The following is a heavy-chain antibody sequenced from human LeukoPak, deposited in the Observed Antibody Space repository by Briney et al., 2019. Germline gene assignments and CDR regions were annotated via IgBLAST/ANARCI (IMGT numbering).Heavy chain of an antibody. Sequence: GGSLRLSCAASGFTFNSFFLNWVRLTPGRELDWLACISQDGSETFYKDSVRGRFTISRDNTKNSLYLQMDSLRAEDTAVYFCVRDLGHSRHYFEYWGQGALVTVSS. CDR3: VRDLGHSRHYFEY. CDR2: ISQDGSET. D-gene: IGHD7-27*01. J-gene: IGHJ4*02. V-gene: IGHV3-7*01. CDR1: GFTFNSFF.